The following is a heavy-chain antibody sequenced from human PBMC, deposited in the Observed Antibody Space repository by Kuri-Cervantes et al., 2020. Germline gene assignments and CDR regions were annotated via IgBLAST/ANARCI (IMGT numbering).Heavy chain of an antibody. D-gene: IGHD4-17*01. Sequence: GESLKISCAASGFTFSSYWMSWVRQAPGKGLEWVANIKQDGSGKYYVDSVKGRFTISRDNAKNSLYLQMNSLRAEDTAVYYCAREGDNYGDYEFDYWGQGTLVTVSS. J-gene: IGHJ4*02. CDR3: AREGDNYGDYEFDY. CDR1: GFTFSSYW. CDR2: IKQDGSGK. V-gene: IGHV3-7*01.